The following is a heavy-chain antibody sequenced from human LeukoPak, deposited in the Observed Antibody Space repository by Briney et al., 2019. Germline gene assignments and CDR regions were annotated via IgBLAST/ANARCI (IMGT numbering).Heavy chain of an antibody. CDR2: INHSGST. CDR3: ATGGIAVAGTRRKGYYGMDV. J-gene: IGHJ6*02. V-gene: IGHV4-34*01. D-gene: IGHD6-19*01. CDR1: GGSFRGYY. Sequence: SETLSLTCAVYGGSFRGYYWSWIRQPPGKGLEWIGEINHSGSTDYNPSLKSRVTISVDTSKNQFSLKLSSVTAADTAVYYCATGGIAVAGTRRKGYYGMDVWGQGTTVTVSS.